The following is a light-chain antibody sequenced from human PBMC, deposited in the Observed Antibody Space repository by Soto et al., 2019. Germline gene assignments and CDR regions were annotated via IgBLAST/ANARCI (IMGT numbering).Light chain of an antibody. CDR3: QQYNNWPPDRT. V-gene: IGKV3-15*01. Sequence: EIVMTQSPATLSVSPGERATLSCRASQSVSSNLAWYQQKPGQAPRLLIYGASTRATGIPARFSGSGSGTEFNLTISSLQSEDFAIYCCQQYNNWPPDRTFGQGTKVEIK. CDR2: GAS. J-gene: IGKJ1*01. CDR1: QSVSSN.